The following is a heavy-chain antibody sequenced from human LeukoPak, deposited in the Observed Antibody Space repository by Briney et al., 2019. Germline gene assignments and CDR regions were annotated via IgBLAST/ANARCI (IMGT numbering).Heavy chain of an antibody. J-gene: IGHJ4*02. D-gene: IGHD3-3*01. CDR2: TSSISSTI. Sequence: SLSPSSVVYTFTLASYSMNWVSRPQESWLEWVSSTSSISSTIYYADSVKGRLAISRDNAKNSLYLQMNSLRAEDTAVYYCARDDFWSGYYTDYWGQGTLVTVSS. V-gene: IGHV3-48*01. CDR1: TFTLASYS. CDR3: ARDDFWSGYYTDY.